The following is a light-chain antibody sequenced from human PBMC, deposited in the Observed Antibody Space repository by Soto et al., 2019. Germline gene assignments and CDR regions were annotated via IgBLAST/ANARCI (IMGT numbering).Light chain of an antibody. Sequence: DIVMTQSPDSLAVSLGERATINCKSSQSVLYSSNNKNYLAWYQQKPGQPPKLLIYWASTRESGVPDRFSGSGSGTDFTLTISSLQAEDVAVYYCQQYYSTSPGYTFGQGTKLEIK. CDR1: QSVLYSSNNKNY. CDR3: QQYYSTSPGYT. J-gene: IGKJ2*01. CDR2: WAS. V-gene: IGKV4-1*01.